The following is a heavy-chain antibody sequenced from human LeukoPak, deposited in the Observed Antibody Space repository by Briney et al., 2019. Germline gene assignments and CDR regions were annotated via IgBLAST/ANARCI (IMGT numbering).Heavy chain of an antibody. Sequence: SETLSLTCAVYGGSFSGYYWSWIRQPPGKGLEWIGEINHSGSTYYNPSLKSRVTISVDTSKNQFSLKLSSVTAADTAVYYCARRPSDYYGSGSYYNRHWFDPWGQGTLVTVSS. V-gene: IGHV4-34*01. CDR3: ARRPSDYYGSGSYYNRHWFDP. D-gene: IGHD3-10*01. CDR2: INHSGST. CDR1: GGSFSGYY. J-gene: IGHJ5*02.